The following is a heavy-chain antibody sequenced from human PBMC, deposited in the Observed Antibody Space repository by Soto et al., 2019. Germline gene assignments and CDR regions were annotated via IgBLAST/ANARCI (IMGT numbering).Heavy chain of an antibody. J-gene: IGHJ4*02. CDR2: INPTTGAT. CDR1: GYTFTAQY. CDR3: ARDPSDYGDYGDDY. Sequence: ASVKVSCKASGYTFTAQYLHWVRKAPGEGLEWMGWINPTTGATRYAQKFQGRVTMTRDTSISTAYMELSRLRSDDTAVYYCARDPSDYGDYGDDYWGQGTLVTVSS. V-gene: IGHV1-2*02. D-gene: IGHD4-17*01.